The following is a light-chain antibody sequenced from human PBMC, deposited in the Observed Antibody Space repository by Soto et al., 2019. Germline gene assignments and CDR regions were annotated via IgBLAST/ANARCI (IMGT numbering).Light chain of an antibody. J-gene: IGKJ2*02. CDR3: QQQCT. Sequence: EIVLTQSPGTLSLSPGERATLSCRASRSLSSSYVVWYQQKPGQAPRLLIYAASRRATGIPDRFSGSGSATEYTLTLSRLEPEDFSVYYCQQQCTFGQGTKLEIK. CDR2: AAS. CDR1: RSLSSSY. V-gene: IGKV3-20*01.